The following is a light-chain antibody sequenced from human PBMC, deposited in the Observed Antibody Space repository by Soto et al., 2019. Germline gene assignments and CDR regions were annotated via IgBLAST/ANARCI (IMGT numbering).Light chain of an antibody. V-gene: IGKV3-20*01. CDR1: QSISSDS. CDR3: QHNT. J-gene: IGKJ2*01. CDR2: ATS. Sequence: DIVLTQFPGTLSLSPGERATLSCRASQSISSDSLGWFQQKPGQPPRLLIYATSIRATGIPDRFSGSGSGTDFTLTISRLEPEDFAVYFCQHNTFGQGTKLEI.